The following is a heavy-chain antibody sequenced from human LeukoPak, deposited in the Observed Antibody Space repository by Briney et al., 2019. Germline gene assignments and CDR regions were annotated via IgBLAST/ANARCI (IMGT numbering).Heavy chain of an antibody. Sequence: GESLQISCKASGYSFSSYWIGWVRQMPGKGLEWMGIIYPGDSEIRYSPSFQGQVTISADKSIRTAFLKWSSLKASDSAMYYCARWGYCGTNDCRDVDYWGQGTLVTVSS. CDR1: GYSFSSYW. CDR3: ARWGYCGTNDCRDVDY. D-gene: IGHD2-2*01. V-gene: IGHV5-51*01. CDR2: IYPGDSEI. J-gene: IGHJ4*02.